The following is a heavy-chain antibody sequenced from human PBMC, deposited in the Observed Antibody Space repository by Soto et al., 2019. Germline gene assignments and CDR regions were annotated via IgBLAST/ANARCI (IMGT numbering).Heavy chain of an antibody. J-gene: IGHJ6*02. Sequence: ASVKVSCKASGGTFSSYTMSWVRQAPGQGLEWMGGIIPIFGTTTYAHKFQGRVTITADESTSTVYMELNSLRGEDTAVYYCARGALTTLAYYYGMDVWGQGTTVTVSS. CDR2: IIPIFGTT. V-gene: IGHV1-69*13. CDR3: ARGALTTLAYYYGMDV. D-gene: IGHD4-4*01. CDR1: GGTFSSYT.